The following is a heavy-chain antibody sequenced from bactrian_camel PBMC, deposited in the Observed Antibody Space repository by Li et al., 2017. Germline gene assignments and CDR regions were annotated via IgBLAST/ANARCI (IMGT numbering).Heavy chain of an antibody. D-gene: IGHD2*01. CDR2: INSGGGST. J-gene: IGHJ6*01. Sequence: VQLVESGGGLVQPGGSLRLSCAASGFTFSSYAMSRVRQAPGKGLEWVSAINSGGGSTSYADSVKGRFTISKDNAKNMLYLQMNSLKPEDTAVYYCAADPNYSGGYYSELGYWGQGTQVTVS. CDR1: GFTFSSYA. V-gene: IGHV3S40*01. CDR3: AADPNYSGGYYSELGY.